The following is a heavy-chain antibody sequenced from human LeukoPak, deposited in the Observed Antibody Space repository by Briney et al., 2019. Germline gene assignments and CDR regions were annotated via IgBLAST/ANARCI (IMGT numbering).Heavy chain of an antibody. CDR3: ARLYSGSYIY. CDR1: GGSISTSSYY. V-gene: IGHV4-39*07. Sequence: TSETLSLTCTVSGGSISTSSYYWGWVRQPPGKGLEWIGNIFYSGSTYYSPSLKSRVTISLDTSKNQFSLKLSSVTAADTAVYYCARLYSGSYIYWGQGTLVTVSS. CDR2: IFYSGST. D-gene: IGHD1-26*01. J-gene: IGHJ4*02.